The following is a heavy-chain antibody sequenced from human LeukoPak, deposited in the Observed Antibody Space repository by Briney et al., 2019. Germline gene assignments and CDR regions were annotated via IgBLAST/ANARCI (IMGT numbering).Heavy chain of an antibody. Sequence: KTSETLSLTCTVSGGSISSYYWSWIRRPPGKGLEWIGYIYYSGSTNYNPSLKSRATISVDTSKNQFSLKLSSVTAADTAVYYCARNLGGSSWVFDYWGQGTLVTVSS. CDR3: ARNLGGSSWVFDY. CDR1: GGSISSYY. D-gene: IGHD6-13*01. CDR2: IYYSGST. J-gene: IGHJ4*02. V-gene: IGHV4-59*01.